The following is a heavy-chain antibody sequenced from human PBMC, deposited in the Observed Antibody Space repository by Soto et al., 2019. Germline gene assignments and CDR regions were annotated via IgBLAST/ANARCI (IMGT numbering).Heavy chain of an antibody. V-gene: IGHV1-69*01. CDR1: GGTFSSYV. CDR3: AINTGTVVAYYFDY. CDR2: IIPIFGTG. J-gene: IGHJ4*02. D-gene: IGHD2-8*02. Sequence: QVKLVQSGAEVKKSGSSVTVSCKASGGTFSSYVISWVRQAPGQGLEWMGGIIPIFGTGNYAQKFQGRVTITADESTSTAYMELNSLRSEDTALYYCAINTGTVVAYYFDYWGQGTLVTVSS.